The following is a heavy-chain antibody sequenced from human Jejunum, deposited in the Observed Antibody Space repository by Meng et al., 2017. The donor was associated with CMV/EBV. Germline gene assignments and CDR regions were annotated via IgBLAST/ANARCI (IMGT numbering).Heavy chain of an antibody. Sequence: SWAASGFTLSSDWMTWVRQAPGKGLEWVANIKQDGSEKNYVDSVKGRFTISRDNAKNSLYLQMNSLRAEDTAVYYCARDIIRPDYWGQGTLVTVSS. J-gene: IGHJ4*02. CDR1: GFTLSSDW. CDR3: ARDIIRPDY. D-gene: IGHD3-3*01. CDR2: IKQDGSEK. V-gene: IGHV3-7*01.